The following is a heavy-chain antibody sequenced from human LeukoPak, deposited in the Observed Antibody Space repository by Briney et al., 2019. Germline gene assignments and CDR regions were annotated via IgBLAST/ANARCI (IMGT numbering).Heavy chain of an antibody. CDR3: ARGSGYQKGNWFDP. Sequence: PSETLSLTCTVSGGSISSCYWSWIRQPPGKGLEWIGYIYSSGSTNYNPSLKSRVTISVDTSKNQFSLKLSSVTAADTAVYYCARGSGYQKGNWFDPWGQGTLVTVSS. V-gene: IGHV4-59*08. D-gene: IGHD5-12*01. CDR2: IYSSGST. J-gene: IGHJ5*02. CDR1: GGSISSCY.